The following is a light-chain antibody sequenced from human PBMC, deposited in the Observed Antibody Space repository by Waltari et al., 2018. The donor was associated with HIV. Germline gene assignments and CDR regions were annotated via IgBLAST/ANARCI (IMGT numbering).Light chain of an antibody. CDR2: KAS. J-gene: IGKJ2*01. CDR1: QTISSR. V-gene: IGKV1-5*03. Sequence: DIQMTQSPSTLSASVGTRVTITCRASQTISSRLAWYQQKPGKAPRLLMSKASTLESGVPSTFSGSVSGTQFTLTISSLQPDDFATYYCQQYYSDPYTFGQGTKLEIK. CDR3: QQYYSDPYT.